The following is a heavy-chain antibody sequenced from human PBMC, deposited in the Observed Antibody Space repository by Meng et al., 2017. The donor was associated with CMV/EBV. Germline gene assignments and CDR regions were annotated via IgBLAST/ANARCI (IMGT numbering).Heavy chain of an antibody. CDR3: ARLGYCSSTSCLRYYYYYYMDV. V-gene: IGHV4-34*01. Sequence: GQLQRVGAGLLKPAETLSLTCAVYGGSFSGYYWSWIRQPPGKGLEWIGEINHSGSTNYNPSLKSRVTISVDTSKNQFSLKLSSVTAADTAVYYCARLGYCSSTSCLRYYYYYYMDVWGKGTTVTVSS. CDR2: INHSGST. CDR1: GGSFSGYY. D-gene: IGHD2-2*01. J-gene: IGHJ6*03.